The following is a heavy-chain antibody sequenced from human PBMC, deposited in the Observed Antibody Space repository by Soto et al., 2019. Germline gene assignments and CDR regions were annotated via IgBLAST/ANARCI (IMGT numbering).Heavy chain of an antibody. CDR2: IKSETDGGTT. CDR3: TTYDYIWGTSRLRWAY. V-gene: IGHV3-15*01. D-gene: IGHD3-16*02. Sequence: PGGSLRLSCAASGFPFSNAWMSWVRQAPGEGLEWVARIKSETDGGTTDYAAPVEGRFTISRDDSKNTLDLQMNNLKTEDTAVYYCTTYDYIWGTSRLRWAYWGQGALVTVSS. J-gene: IGHJ4*02. CDR1: GFPFSNAW.